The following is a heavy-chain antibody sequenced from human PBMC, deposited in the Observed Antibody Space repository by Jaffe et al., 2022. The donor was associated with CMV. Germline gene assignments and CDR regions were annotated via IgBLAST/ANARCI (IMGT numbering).Heavy chain of an antibody. Sequence: QVQLVQSGAEVKKPGASVKVSCKASGYTFTGYYMHWVRQAPGQGLEWMGWINPNSGGTNYAQKFQGRVTMTRDTSISTAYMELSRLRSDDTAVYYCARVDYYDSSGYHFDYWGQGTLVTVSS. D-gene: IGHD3-22*01. CDR1: GYTFTGYY. CDR3: ARVDYYDSSGYHFDY. V-gene: IGHV1-2*02. CDR2: INPNSGGT. J-gene: IGHJ4*02.